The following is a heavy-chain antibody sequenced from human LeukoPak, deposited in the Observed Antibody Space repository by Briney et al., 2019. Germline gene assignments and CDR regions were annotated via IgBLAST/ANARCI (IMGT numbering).Heavy chain of an antibody. V-gene: IGHV3-48*03. CDR3: AREIVYYDSSGYYYSYPRFDY. CDR2: ISSSGSTI. Sequence: PGGSLRLSCAASGFTFSSYEMNWVRQAPGKGLEWVSYISSSGSTIYYADSVKGRFTISRDNAKNSLYLQMTSLRAEDTAVYYCAREIVYYDSSGYYYSYPRFDYWGQGTLVTVSS. CDR1: GFTFSSYE. J-gene: IGHJ4*02. D-gene: IGHD3-22*01.